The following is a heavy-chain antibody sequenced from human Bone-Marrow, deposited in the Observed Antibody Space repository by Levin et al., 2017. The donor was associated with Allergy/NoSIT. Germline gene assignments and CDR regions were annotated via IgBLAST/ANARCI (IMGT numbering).Heavy chain of an antibody. CDR3: ARSVEGNNWFDP. Sequence: SETLSLTCTVSGGSISSGGYYWSWIRQHPGKGLEWIGYIYYSGSTYYNPSLKSRVTISVDTSKNQFSLKLSSVTAADTAVYYCARSVEGNNWFDPWGQGTLVTVSS. CDR2: IYYSGST. V-gene: IGHV4-31*03. CDR1: GGSISSGGYY. J-gene: IGHJ5*02.